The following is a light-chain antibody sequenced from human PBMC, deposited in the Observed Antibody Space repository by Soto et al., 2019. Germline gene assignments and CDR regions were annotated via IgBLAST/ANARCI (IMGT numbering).Light chain of an antibody. Sequence: EIVLTQSPGTLSLSPGERATLSCRASQSVSSTRLAWYQQKPGQAPRLLISGASTRATGIADRFSGSGSGTDFTRTISRLEPEDFAVYLRQQHGDSINFAQGTRLAIK. CDR3: QQHGDSIN. CDR2: GAS. J-gene: IGKJ5*01. CDR1: QSVSSTR. V-gene: IGKV3-20*01.